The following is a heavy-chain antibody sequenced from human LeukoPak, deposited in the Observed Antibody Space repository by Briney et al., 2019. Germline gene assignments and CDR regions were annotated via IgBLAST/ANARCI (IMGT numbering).Heavy chain of an antibody. CDR1: GGSFSGYY. J-gene: IGHJ4*02. V-gene: IGHV4-34*01. CDR2: INHSGST. CDR3: ARVSSGYYGAFGY. Sequence: SETLSLTCAVYGGSFSGYYWSWIRQPPGKGLEWIGEINHSGSTNYNPSLKSRVTISVDTSKNQFSLKLSSVTAADTAVYYCARVSSGYYGAFGYWGQGTLVTVSS. D-gene: IGHD3-22*01.